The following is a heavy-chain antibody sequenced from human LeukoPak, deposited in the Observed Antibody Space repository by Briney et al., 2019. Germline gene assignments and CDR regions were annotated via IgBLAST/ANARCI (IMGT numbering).Heavy chain of an antibody. V-gene: IGHV1-2*02. CDR2: INPNSGDT. J-gene: IGHJ4*02. D-gene: IGHD5-18*01. CDR1: GYTFTGYI. CDR3: ARDLVDTAMWEFDY. Sequence: ASVKVSCKASGYTFTGYIMHWVRQAPGQGLEWMGWINPNSGDTKYTQKFQGRVTLTRDTSISTAYAELNRLRSDDTAVYYCARDLVDTAMWEFDYWGQGTLVTVSS.